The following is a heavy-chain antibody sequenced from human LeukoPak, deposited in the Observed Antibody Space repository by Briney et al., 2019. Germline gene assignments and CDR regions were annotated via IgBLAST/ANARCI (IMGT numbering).Heavy chain of an antibody. CDR3: ARDPAGHGRYFDY. V-gene: IGHV4-4*07. CDR1: GGSINGYF. CDR2: FHTSGTT. J-gene: IGHJ4*02. Sequence: SETLSLTCTVSGGSINGYFCTWLRQSAGAGLECIGRFHTSGTTYYNPSLKSRVPMSVDTSNNKFSLRLNSVTAADTAVYYCARDPAGHGRYFDYWGQGALVTVSS. D-gene: IGHD1-14*01.